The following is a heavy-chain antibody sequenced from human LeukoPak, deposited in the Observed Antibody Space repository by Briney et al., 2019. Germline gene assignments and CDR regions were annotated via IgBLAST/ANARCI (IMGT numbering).Heavy chain of an antibody. CDR3: AKDLYGDYSFDY. CDR1: GFTFSSYA. Sequence: QTGGSLRLSCAASGFTFSSYAMSWVRQAPGQGLEWVSAISGNGDSTYYADSVKGRFTISRDNFKNTLSLQMNSLRAEDTAVYYCAKDLYGDYSFDYWGQGTLVTVSS. J-gene: IGHJ4*02. V-gene: IGHV3-23*01. CDR2: ISGNGDST. D-gene: IGHD4-17*01.